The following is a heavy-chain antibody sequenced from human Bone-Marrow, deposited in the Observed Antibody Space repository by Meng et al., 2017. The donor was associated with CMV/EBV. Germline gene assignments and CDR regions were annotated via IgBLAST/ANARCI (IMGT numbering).Heavy chain of an antibody. V-gene: IGHV3-23*01. CDR1: GFTFSSYA. CDR2: ISGSGGST. J-gene: IGHJ6*02. Sequence: ETLSLTCAASGFTFSSYAMSWVRQAPGKGLEWVSAISGSGGSTYYADSVKGRFTISRDNSKNTLYLQMNSLRAEDTAVYYCAKRGQVWFGELARYGMDGWGQGTTVTVSS. CDR3: AKRGQVWFGELARYGMDG. D-gene: IGHD3-10*01.